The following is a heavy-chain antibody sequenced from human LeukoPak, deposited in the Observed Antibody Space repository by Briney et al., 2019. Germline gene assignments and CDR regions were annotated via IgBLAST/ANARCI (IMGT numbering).Heavy chain of an antibody. CDR3: AKNSGSTAL. CDR2: ISYDGSIE. V-gene: IGHV3-30*18. J-gene: IGHJ4*02. CDR1: GFTFSNFA. D-gene: IGHD1-26*01. Sequence: GRSLRLSCAASGFTFSNFAMNWVRQAPGKGLEWVAFISYDGSIESYADSVKGRFTISRDNSKNTLYLQMNSLRAEDTAMYYCAKNSGSTALWGQGTLVTVSS.